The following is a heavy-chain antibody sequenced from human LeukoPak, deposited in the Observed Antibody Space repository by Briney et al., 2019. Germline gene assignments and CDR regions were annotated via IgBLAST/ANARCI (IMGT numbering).Heavy chain of an antibody. V-gene: IGHV1-2*06. D-gene: IGHD3-10*01. J-gene: IGHJ4*02. CDR2: INPNTGGT. CDR1: GYTFTGYF. CDR3: ARDSAAEDFDY. Sequence: ASVKVSCKTSGYTFTGYFMHWVRQAPGQGLEWVGRINPNTGGTNYAQNFQGRVTMTRDTSISTAYMELSRLRSDDTAVYYCARDSAAEDFDYSGQGTLLTVSS.